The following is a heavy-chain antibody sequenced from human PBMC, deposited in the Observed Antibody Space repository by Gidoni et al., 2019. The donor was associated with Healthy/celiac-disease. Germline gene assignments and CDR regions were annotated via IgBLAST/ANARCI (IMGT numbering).Heavy chain of an antibody. CDR3: ARDSYYYDSSGYLGWFDP. V-gene: IGHV1-69*06. J-gene: IGHJ5*02. D-gene: IGHD3-22*01. CDR1: GGTFSSYA. Sequence: QVQLVQSGAEVKKPGSSVKVSCKASGGTFSSYAISWVRQAPGQGLEWMGGIIPIFGTANYAQKFQGRVTITADKSTSTAYMELSSLRSEDTAVYYCARDSYYYDSSGYLGWFDPWGQGTLVTVSS. CDR2: IIPIFGTA.